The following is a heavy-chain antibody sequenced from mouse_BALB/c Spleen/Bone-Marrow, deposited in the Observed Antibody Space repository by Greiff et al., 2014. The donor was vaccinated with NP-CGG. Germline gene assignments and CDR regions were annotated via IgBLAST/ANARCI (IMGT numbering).Heavy chain of an antibody. V-gene: IGHV1-15*01. Sequence: QVPLQQSGAELVRPGASVTLSCKASGYKFTDYEMHWVKQTPVHGLEWIGSIDPETGGTAYNQNFKGKATLTADRSSTTAYMELRSLTSEDSAVYYCTREGIYFGYDVPMDYGGQGTSVTVSS. CDR2: IDPETGGT. D-gene: IGHD2-2*01. CDR1: GYKFTDYE. CDR3: TREGIYFGYDVPMDY. J-gene: IGHJ4*01.